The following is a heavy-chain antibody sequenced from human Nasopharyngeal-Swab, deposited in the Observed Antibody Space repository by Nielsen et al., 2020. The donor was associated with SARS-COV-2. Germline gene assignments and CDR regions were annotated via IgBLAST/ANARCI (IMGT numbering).Heavy chain of an antibody. Sequence: SETLSLTCTVSGGSISSSSYYWGWIRQPPGKGREWIGSIYYSGSTYYNPSLKSRVTISVDTSKNQFSLKLTSVTAADTAVYYCAREYCSGGSCYSPVGRKRNWFDPWGQGTLVTVSS. CDR1: GGSISSSSYY. CDR3: AREYCSGGSCYSPVGRKRNWFDP. J-gene: IGHJ5*02. V-gene: IGHV4-39*02. CDR2: IYYSGST. D-gene: IGHD2-15*01.